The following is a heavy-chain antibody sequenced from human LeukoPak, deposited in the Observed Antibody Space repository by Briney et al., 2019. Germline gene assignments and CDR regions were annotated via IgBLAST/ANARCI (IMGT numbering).Heavy chain of an antibody. Sequence: TSETLSLTCTVSGVSISSYYWSWIRQPPGKGLEWIGYIYYSGSTSYNPSLKSRVTISVDTSKNQFSLKLSSVTAADTAVYYCARVDSSGHYYLDYWGQGTLVTVS. CDR3: ARVDSSGHYYLDY. CDR1: GVSISSYY. D-gene: IGHD3-22*01. CDR2: IYYSGST. V-gene: IGHV4-59*01. J-gene: IGHJ4*02.